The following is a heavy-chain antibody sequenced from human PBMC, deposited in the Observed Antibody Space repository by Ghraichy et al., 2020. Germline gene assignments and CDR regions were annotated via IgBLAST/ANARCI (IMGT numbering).Heavy chain of an antibody. J-gene: IGHJ6*03. CDR1: GGSFSGYY. CDR2: INHSGST. Sequence: SETLSLTCAVYGGSFSGYYWSWIRQPPGKGLEWIGEINHSGSTNYNPSLKSRVTISVDTSKNQFSLKLSSVTAADTAVYYCARLDIVVVPARYYYYMDVWGKGTTVTVSS. CDR3: ARLDIVVVPARYYYYMDV. D-gene: IGHD2-2*03. V-gene: IGHV4-34*01.